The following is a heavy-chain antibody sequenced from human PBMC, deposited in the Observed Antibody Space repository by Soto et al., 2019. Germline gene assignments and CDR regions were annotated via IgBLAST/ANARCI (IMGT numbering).Heavy chain of an antibody. D-gene: IGHD3-10*01. CDR3: ASGYYYGSGTYYKGLGY. CDR1: GFTFNSYE. Sequence: GGSLRLSCAASGFTFNSYEMNWVRRAPGKGLECISYISSSGTTIYYADSVKGRFTISRDNAKNSLYLQMNSMRAEDTAVYYCASGYYYGSGTYYKGLGYWGQGTRVIVSA. J-gene: IGHJ1*01. CDR2: ISSSGTTI. V-gene: IGHV3-48*03.